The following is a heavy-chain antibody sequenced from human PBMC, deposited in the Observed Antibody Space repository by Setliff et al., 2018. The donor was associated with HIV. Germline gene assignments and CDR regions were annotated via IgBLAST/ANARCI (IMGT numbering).Heavy chain of an antibody. V-gene: IGHV7-4-1*02. D-gene: IGHD1-26*01. J-gene: IGHJ6*02. CDR3: ATRGEQLYFYGMDV. CDR2: IHTNTGGP. Sequence: ASVKVSCKASGYTFTSYAVNWVRQAPGQGLEWVGWIHTNTGGPTYAQGFTGRFVFSFDTSVSTAYLQISGLKAEDTAVYYCATRGEQLYFYGMDVWGQGTTVTAP. CDR1: GYTFTSYA.